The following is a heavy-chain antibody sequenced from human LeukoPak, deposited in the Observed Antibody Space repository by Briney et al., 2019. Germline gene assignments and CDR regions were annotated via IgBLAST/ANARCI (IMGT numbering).Heavy chain of an antibody. Sequence: GGSLRLSCAASGFTVSSNYMSWVRQAPGKGLEWVSVIYSGGSTYYADSVKGRFTISRDNSKNTLYLQMNSLRAEDTAVYYCARNTWIQLWLAFDYWGREPWSPSPQ. CDR1: GFTVSSNY. CDR3: ARNTWIQLWLAFDY. J-gene: IGHJ4*02. D-gene: IGHD5-18*01. CDR2: IYSGGST. V-gene: IGHV3-66*01.